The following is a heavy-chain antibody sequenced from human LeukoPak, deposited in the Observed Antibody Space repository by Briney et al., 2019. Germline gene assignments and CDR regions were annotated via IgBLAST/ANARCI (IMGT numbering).Heavy chain of an antibody. D-gene: IGHD3-3*01. CDR1: GFTFSSYS. J-gene: IGHJ6*02. CDR2: ISSSSSYI. V-gene: IGHV3-21*01. CDR3: AREKRDFWSGYYYGMDV. Sequence: GGSLRLSCAASGFTFSSYSMNWVRQAPGKGLEWVSSISSSSSYIYYADSVKGRLTISRDNAKNSLYLQMNSLRAEDTAVYYCAREKRDFWSGYYYGMDVWGQGTTVTVSS.